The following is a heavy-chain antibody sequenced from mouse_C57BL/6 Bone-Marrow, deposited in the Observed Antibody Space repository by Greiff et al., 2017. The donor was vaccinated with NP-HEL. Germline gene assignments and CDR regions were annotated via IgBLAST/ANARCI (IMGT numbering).Heavy chain of an antibody. CDR2: ISNLAYSI. CDR3: ARRRYYSNYNWYFDV. Sequence: DVKLVESGGGLVQPGGSLKLSCAASGFTFSDYGMAWVRQAPRKGPEWVAFISNLAYSIYYADTVTGRFTISRENAKNTLYLEMSSLRSEDTAMYYCARRRYYSNYNWYFDVWGTGTTVTVSS. J-gene: IGHJ1*03. CDR1: GFTFSDYG. V-gene: IGHV5-15*04. D-gene: IGHD2-5*01.